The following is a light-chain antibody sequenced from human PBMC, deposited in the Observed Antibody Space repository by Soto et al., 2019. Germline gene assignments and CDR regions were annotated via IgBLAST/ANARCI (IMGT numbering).Light chain of an antibody. Sequence: QSALTQPASVSGSPGQSITISCTGTSSDVGGYNYVSWYQQHPGKAPKLMIYDVSNRPSGVSNRFSGSKSGNTASLTISGRQAEDEAEYYCSSYTSSSTSVVFGGGTKVTVL. J-gene: IGLJ2*01. CDR3: SSYTSSSTSVV. CDR2: DVS. CDR1: SSDVGGYNY. V-gene: IGLV2-14*01.